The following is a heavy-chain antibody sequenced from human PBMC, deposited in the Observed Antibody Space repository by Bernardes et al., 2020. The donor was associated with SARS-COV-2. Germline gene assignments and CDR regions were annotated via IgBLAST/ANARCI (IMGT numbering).Heavy chain of an antibody. D-gene: IGHD3-22*01. CDR2: IYYSGST. Sequence: SETLPLTCTVSGGSISSHYWSWIRQPPGKGLEWIGYIYYSGSTNYNPSLKSRVTISVDTSKNQFSLKLSSVTAADTAVYYCARDPGSSGYLLGYWGQGTLVTVSS. V-gene: IGHV4-59*11. J-gene: IGHJ4*02. CDR3: ARDPGSSGYLLGY. CDR1: GGSISSHY.